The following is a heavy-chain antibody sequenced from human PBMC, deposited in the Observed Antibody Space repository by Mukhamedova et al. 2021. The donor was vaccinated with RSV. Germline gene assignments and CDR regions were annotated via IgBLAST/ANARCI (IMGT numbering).Heavy chain of an antibody. CDR3: ARGQGGGGTRWLDP. J-gene: IGHJ5*02. D-gene: IGHD3-16*01. V-gene: IGHV3-74*03. Sequence: QAPGKGLVWVARISSDGSSITYADSVKGRFTISRDNAKNTLYLQMKSLRAEDTALYYCARGQGGGGTRWLDPWGQGTLVTVSS. CDR2: ISSDGSSI.